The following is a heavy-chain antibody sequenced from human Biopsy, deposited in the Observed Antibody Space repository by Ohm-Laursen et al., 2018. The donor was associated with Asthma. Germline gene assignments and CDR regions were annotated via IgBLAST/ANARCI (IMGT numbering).Heavy chain of an antibody. V-gene: IGHV1-3*01. Sequence: ASVKVSCKASGYTFTSYAMHWVRQAPGQRLEWMGWINAGNGNTKYSQKFQGRVTITRDTSASTAYMELSSLRSEDTAVYYCANSIAVADSDAFDIWGQGTMVTVSS. J-gene: IGHJ3*02. CDR1: GYTFTSYA. CDR3: ANSIAVADSDAFDI. CDR2: INAGNGNT. D-gene: IGHD6-19*01.